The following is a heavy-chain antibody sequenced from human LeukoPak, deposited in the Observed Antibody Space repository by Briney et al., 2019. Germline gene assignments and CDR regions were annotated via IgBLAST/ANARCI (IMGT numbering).Heavy chain of an antibody. D-gene: IGHD4-11*01. CDR3: ARASRIQSNVGDY. J-gene: IGHJ4*02. V-gene: IGHV4-30-2*01. Sequence: PSETLSLTCTASGGSISSGGYYWSWIRQPPGKGLEWIGYIYHSGSTYYNPSLKSRVTISVDRSKNQFSLKLSSVTAADTAVYYCARASRIQSNVGDYWGQGTLVTVSS. CDR2: IYHSGST. CDR1: GGSISSGGYY.